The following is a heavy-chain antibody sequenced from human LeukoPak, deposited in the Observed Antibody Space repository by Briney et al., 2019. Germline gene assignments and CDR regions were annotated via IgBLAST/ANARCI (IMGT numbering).Heavy chain of an antibody. V-gene: IGHV3-21*01. CDR2: FTSSSNYI. J-gene: IGHJ4*02. D-gene: IGHD3-10*01. CDR1: GFTFSSQA. CDR3: ARGPLGYGSGSSPLDC. Sequence: GGSLRLSCAASGFTFSSQAMSWVRQAPGKGLEWVSSFTSSSNYIYYADSVKGRFTISRDNAENSLYLQMNSLRAEDTAVYYCARGPLGYGSGSSPLDCWGQGTLVTVSP.